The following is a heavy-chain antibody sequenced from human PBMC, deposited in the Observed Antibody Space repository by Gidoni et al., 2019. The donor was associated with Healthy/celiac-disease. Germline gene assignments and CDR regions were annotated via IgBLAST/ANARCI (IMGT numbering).Heavy chain of an antibody. J-gene: IGHJ1*01. Sequence: QVQLVESGGGVVHPGRSLRLSCAASGFTFSSYAMHWVRQAPGKGLEWVAVISYDGSNKYYADSVKGRFTISRDNSKNTLYLQMNSLRAEDTAVYYCARVKAARTTLEYFQHWGQGTLVTVSS. V-gene: IGHV3-30-3*01. CDR2: ISYDGSNK. CDR1: GFTFSSYA. CDR3: ARVKAARTTLEYFQH. D-gene: IGHD6-6*01.